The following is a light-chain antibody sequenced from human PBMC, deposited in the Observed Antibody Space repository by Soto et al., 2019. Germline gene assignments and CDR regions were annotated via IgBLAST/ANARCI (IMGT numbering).Light chain of an antibody. Sequence: EVVMTQSPATLSVSPGERATLSCRASQFVSTNLAWYQQNPGQAPRLLIYSASTRATGIPARFSGSGSGTEFTLTISCLQSEDSAVYYCQQFNNWPPLTFGGGTKVEIK. V-gene: IGKV3-15*01. CDR1: QFVSTN. J-gene: IGKJ4*01. CDR2: SAS. CDR3: QQFNNWPPLT.